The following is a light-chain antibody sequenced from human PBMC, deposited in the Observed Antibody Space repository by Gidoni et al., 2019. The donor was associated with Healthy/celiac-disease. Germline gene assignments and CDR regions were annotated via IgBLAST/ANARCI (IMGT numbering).Light chain of an antibody. CDR3: QQYNNWPSWT. Sequence: EIVMTQSPATLSVSPGERATLSCRASQSVSSNLAWYQQKPGQAPRLLIYCASTRATGIPARFSGSGSGTEFTLTISILQSEDFAVYYCQQYNNWPSWTFGQGTKVEIK. V-gene: IGKV3-15*01. J-gene: IGKJ1*01. CDR2: CAS. CDR1: QSVSSN.